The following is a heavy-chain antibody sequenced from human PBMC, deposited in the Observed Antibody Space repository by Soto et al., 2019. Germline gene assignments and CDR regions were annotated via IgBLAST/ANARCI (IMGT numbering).Heavy chain of an antibody. J-gene: IGHJ6*02. V-gene: IGHV1-18*01. CDR2: ISAYNGNT. CDR3: ARDTSFIVATESYGMDF. CDR1: GYTFTSYG. Sequence: QVQLVPSGAEVKKPGASVKVSCKASGYTFTSYGISWVRQAPGQGLEWMGWISAYNGNTNYAQKLQGRVTMTTDTSTSTAYMKLRSLRSDDTAVYYCARDTSFIVATESYGMDFWGQGTTVTVSS. D-gene: IGHD5-12*01.